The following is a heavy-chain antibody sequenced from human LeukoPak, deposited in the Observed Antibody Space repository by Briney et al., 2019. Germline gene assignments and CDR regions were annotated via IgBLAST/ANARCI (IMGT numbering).Heavy chain of an antibody. D-gene: IGHD5-18*01. V-gene: IGHV3-23*01. CDR2: ISGSGGST. Sequence: PGGSLRLSCAASGFTFSSYAMSWVRQAPGKGLEWVSAISGSGGSTYYADSVKGRFTISRDNSKNTLYLQMNSLRAEDTAVYYCARAGGYSHGYWDYWGQGTLVTVSS. J-gene: IGHJ4*02. CDR3: ARAGGYSHGYWDY. CDR1: GFTFSSYA.